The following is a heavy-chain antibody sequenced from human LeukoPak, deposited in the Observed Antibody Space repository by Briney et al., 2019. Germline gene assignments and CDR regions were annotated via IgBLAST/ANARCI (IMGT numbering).Heavy chain of an antibody. J-gene: IGHJ5*01. CDR3: ARQLVVAATGPNWFDS. Sequence: GESLKISCKGSGYSFTSYWIGWVRQMPGKGLEWMGIIYPGDSDTRYSPSFQGQVTISADKSISTAYLQWSSLKASDTAMYYCARQLVVAATGPNWFDSWGQGTLVTVSS. CDR2: IYPGDSDT. V-gene: IGHV5-51*01. D-gene: IGHD2-15*01. CDR1: GYSFTSYW.